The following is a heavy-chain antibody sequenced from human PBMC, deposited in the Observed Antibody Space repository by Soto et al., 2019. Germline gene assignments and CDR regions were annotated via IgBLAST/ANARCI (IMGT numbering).Heavy chain of an antibody. V-gene: IGHV3-33*01. Sequence: GGSLRLSCAASGFTFSGFGMHWVRQAPGKGLEWVAIIWYDGSDKYYADSVRGGFTISRDNSKNTLSLQMNSLRAEDTAVYHCAFGNLSYYFDYWGQGTPVTVSS. CDR3: AFGNLSYYFDY. CDR1: GFTFSGFG. J-gene: IGHJ4*02. CDR2: IWYDGSDK. D-gene: IGHD3-16*01.